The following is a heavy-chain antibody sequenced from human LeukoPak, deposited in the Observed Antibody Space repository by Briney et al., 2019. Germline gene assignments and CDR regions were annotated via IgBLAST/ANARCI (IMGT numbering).Heavy chain of an antibody. V-gene: IGHV3-7*04. CDR2: MTKLGNEK. Sequence: GGSLRLSCAASKFTLSSYWMSWVRQAPGKGLEWVAYMTKLGNEKNYLDSVKGRFTISRDNAKNSLYLQMTSLRAEDTAVYYCARGTYYYEFWGQGTLVTVSS. J-gene: IGHJ4*02. CDR3: ARGTYYYEF. CDR1: KFTLSSYW. D-gene: IGHD3-16*01.